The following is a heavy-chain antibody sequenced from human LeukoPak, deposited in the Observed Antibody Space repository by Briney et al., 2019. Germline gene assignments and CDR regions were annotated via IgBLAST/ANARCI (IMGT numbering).Heavy chain of an antibody. CDR3: ANQSGANYFGSGSYHS. Sequence: GGSLRLSCAGSGFTFSSYAMSWVRQVPGKGLEWVSGISGSGGNTYYADSVKGRFTISRDNSKDTLYLQMNSLRAEDTAVYYCANQSGANYFGSGSYHSWGQGTLVTVSS. J-gene: IGHJ4*02. CDR2: ISGSGGNT. D-gene: IGHD3-10*01. CDR1: GFTFSSYA. V-gene: IGHV3-23*01.